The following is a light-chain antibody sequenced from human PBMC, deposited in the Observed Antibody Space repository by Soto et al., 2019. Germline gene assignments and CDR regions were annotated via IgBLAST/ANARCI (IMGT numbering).Light chain of an antibody. CDR1: QDIGNS. J-gene: IGKJ3*01. Sequence: DIQMTQSPPSLSASVGDRVTITCQASQDIGNSLNWVQHKPGKAPNLVIYDASKLEIGDTSRFSGSGSVKDFTFTISSLRPEDIATYYCQKSDHLPLFGPGTKV. V-gene: IGKV1-33*01. CDR3: QKSDHLPL. CDR2: DAS.